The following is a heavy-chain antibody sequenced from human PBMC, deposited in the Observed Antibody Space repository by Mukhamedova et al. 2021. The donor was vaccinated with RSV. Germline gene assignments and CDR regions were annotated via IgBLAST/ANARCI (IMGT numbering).Heavy chain of an antibody. D-gene: IGHD3-16*01. Sequence: AEYMGVRFTISRDNAKNSLYLQMNSLRAEDTAVYYCARFRLRDYYYGMDVWGQGTTVTVSS. J-gene: IGHJ6*02. CDR3: ARFRLRDYYYGMDV. V-gene: IGHV3-11*01.